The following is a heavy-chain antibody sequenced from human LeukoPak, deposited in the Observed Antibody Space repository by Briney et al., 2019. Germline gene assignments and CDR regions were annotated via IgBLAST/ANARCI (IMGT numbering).Heavy chain of an antibody. V-gene: IGHV3-15*01. J-gene: IGHJ4*02. Sequence: GGPLRLSCAASGFTFSNAWMSWVRQAPGKGLEWVGRIKSKTDGGTTDYAAPVKGRFTISRDDSKNTLYLQMNSLKTEDTAVYYCTTGLGVGATIGFDYWGQGTLVTVSS. CDR2: IKSKTDGGTT. CDR1: GFTFSNAW. CDR3: TTGLGVGATIGFDY. D-gene: IGHD1-26*01.